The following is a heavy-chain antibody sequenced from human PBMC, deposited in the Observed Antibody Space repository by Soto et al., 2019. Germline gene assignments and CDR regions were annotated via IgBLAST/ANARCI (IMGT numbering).Heavy chain of an antibody. CDR2: IYNSGST. Sequence: PSETLSLTCTVSGGSINSGGYYWNWIRQHPGKGLEWIGHIYNSGSTYYNPSLKSRVTISVDTSKNQFSLKLNSVTAADTAVYYCARVYYSSYPRYYYYGMDVWGQGTTVTVSS. V-gene: IGHV4-31*03. CDR1: GGSINSGGYY. D-gene: IGHD6-6*01. J-gene: IGHJ6*02. CDR3: ARVYYSSYPRYYYYGMDV.